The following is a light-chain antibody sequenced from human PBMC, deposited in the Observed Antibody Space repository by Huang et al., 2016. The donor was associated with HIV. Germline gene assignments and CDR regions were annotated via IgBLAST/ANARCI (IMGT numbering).Light chain of an antibody. J-gene: IGKJ2*02. CDR2: GAS. V-gene: IGKV1-39*01. Sequence: DIQMTQSPSSLSASVGDRVIITCRESQSVTKYLNWYQHMPGKAPTRLIYGASTLQGWVSSRFSGSGSGTEFTLSISSLQPEDAATYYCQQSYRLPRTFGQGTSLEI. CDR1: QSVTKY. CDR3: QQSYRLPRT.